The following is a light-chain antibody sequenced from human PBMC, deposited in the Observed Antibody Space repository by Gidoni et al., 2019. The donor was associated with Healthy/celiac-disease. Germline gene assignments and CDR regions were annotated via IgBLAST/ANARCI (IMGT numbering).Light chain of an antibody. CDR3: MQALQTPRT. CDR1: QSLLHSNGYNY. V-gene: IGKV2-28*01. Sequence: DIVMTQSALSLPVTPGEPASISCRSSQSLLHSNGYNYLDWYLQKPGQSPQLLIYLGSNRASGVPDRFSGSGSGTDFTLKISRVEAEAVGVYYCMQALQTPRTFXXXTKLEIK. CDR2: LGS. J-gene: IGKJ2*01.